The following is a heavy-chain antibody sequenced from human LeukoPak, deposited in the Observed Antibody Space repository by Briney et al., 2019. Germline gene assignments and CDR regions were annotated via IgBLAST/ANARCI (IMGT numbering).Heavy chain of an antibody. D-gene: IGHD3-10*01. V-gene: IGHV4-61*02. CDR2: VISSGTT. CDR3: ARGGWFGELFFDH. Sequence: SQTLSLTCSVSGGSISSDSYHWTWIRQPAGKGLEWIGRVISSGTTNYNPSLTSRVPLLVDTSKNQFSLKLNFVTAADTAVYYCARGGWFGELFFDHWGQGILVTVSS. J-gene: IGHJ4*02. CDR1: GGSISSDSYH.